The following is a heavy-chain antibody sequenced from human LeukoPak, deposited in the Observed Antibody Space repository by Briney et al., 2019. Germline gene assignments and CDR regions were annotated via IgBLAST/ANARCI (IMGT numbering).Heavy chain of an antibody. J-gene: IGHJ3*02. CDR3: ARGGSEGAFDI. Sequence: GASVKVSCKASGYTFTGYYMHWVRQAPGQGLEWMGWINPNSGGTNYVQKFQGRVTMTRDTSISTAYMELSRLRSDDTAVYYCARGGSEGAFDIWGQGTMVTVSS. V-gene: IGHV1-2*02. CDR1: GYTFTGYY. CDR2: INPNSGGT.